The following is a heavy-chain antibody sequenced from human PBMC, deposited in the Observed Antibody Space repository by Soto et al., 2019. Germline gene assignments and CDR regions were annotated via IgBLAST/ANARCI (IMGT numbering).Heavy chain of an antibody. J-gene: IGHJ5*02. CDR3: ARRHCSGGRGPNWFDP. V-gene: IGHV4-39*02. Sequence: QLQLQESGPGLVKPSETLSLTCTASGGSISSSRYYWDWIRQPPGKGLEWIGSIYYSGSTYYNTSLKSRVTISVDTSKNHFALKLSSVTAADTAVYYCARRHCSGGRGPNWFDPWGQGTLVTVSS. CDR1: GGSISSSRYY. CDR2: IYYSGST. D-gene: IGHD2-15*01.